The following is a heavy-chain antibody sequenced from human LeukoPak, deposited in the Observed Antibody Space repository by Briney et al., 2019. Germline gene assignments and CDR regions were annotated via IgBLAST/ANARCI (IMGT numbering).Heavy chain of an antibody. D-gene: IGHD6-19*01. J-gene: IGHJ4*02. Sequence: GASVKVSCKASGYTFTTYYMHWVRQAPGQGLEWMGWINTNSGGTNYAQKFQGRVTMTRDTSISTAYMELSRLRSDDTAVYYCASATYSSGWYLDYWGQGTLVTVSS. V-gene: IGHV1-2*02. CDR3: ASATYSSGWYLDY. CDR2: INTNSGGT. CDR1: GYTFTTYY.